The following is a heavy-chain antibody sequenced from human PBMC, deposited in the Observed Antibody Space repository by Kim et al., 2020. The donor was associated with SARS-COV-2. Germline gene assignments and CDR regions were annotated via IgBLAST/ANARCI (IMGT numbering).Heavy chain of an antibody. J-gene: IGHJ4*02. V-gene: IGHV3-33*01. CDR3: AIQTYYYDSSGYPTYYFDY. Sequence: GGSLRLSCAASGFTFSSYGMHWVRQAPGKGLEWVAVIWYDGSNKYYADSVKGRFTISRDNSKNTLYLQMNSLRAEDTAVYYCAIQTYYYDSSGYPTYYFDYWGQGTLVTVSS. CDR1: GFTFSSYG. D-gene: IGHD3-22*01. CDR2: IWYDGSNK.